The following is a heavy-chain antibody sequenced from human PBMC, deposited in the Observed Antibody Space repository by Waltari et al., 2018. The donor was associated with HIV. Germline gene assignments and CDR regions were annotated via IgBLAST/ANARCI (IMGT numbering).Heavy chain of an antibody. D-gene: IGHD2-15*01. CDR2: MNPKSANT. Sequence: QVQLVQSGAEVKKPGASMKVSCKASGYTFTSYDINWVRQATGQRLEWMGWMNPKSANTGYAQNFRGRLTMTRNTSISTAYMELSGLTSEDTAVYYCARGDCSGGSCDWFDPWGQGTLVIVSS. V-gene: IGHV1-8*01. CDR3: ARGDCSGGSCDWFDP. CDR1: GYTFTSYD. J-gene: IGHJ5*02.